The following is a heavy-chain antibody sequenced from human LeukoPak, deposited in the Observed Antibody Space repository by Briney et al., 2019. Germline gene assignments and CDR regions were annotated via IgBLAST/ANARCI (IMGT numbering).Heavy chain of an antibody. D-gene: IGHD6-6*01. Sequence: PGGSLRLSCAASGFTVSNYYMIWVRQAPGKGLGWVSLIYSDGTTYYADSVKGRFTISRDNSKNTLYLQMNSLRAEDTAVYYCARDRGGSSRYFDYWGRGTLVTVSS. CDR1: GFTVSNYY. V-gene: IGHV3-53*01. J-gene: IGHJ4*02. CDR2: IYSDGTT. CDR3: ARDRGGSSRYFDY.